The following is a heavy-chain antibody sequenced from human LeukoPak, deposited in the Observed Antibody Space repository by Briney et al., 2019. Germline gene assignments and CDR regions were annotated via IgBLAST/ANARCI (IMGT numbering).Heavy chain of an antibody. CDR1: GFTFSSYG. Sequence: PGRSLRLSCAASGFTFSSYGMHWARQAPGKGLEWVAVISYDGSNNYYADSVKGRFTISRDNSKNTLYLQMNSLRAEDTAVYYCAKPREGSSSWYAAGWGQGTLVTVSS. CDR3: AKPREGSSSWYAAG. V-gene: IGHV3-30*18. D-gene: IGHD6-13*01. CDR2: ISYDGSNN. J-gene: IGHJ4*02.